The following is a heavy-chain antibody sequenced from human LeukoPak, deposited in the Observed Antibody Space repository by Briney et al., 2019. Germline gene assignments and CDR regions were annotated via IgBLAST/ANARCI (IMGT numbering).Heavy chain of an antibody. CDR3: ASDPRDSNYLLDY. V-gene: IGHV3-30*02. Sequence: GGSLRLSCAASGFNFNNHNMHWVRQAPGKGLEWVAFIRHDGSQRMYVDSVQGRFTISKDNSKATLYLQMNSLTAGDTAVYYCASDPRDSNYLLDYWGQGILVTVSS. J-gene: IGHJ4*02. D-gene: IGHD4-11*01. CDR1: GFNFNNHN. CDR2: IRHDGSQR.